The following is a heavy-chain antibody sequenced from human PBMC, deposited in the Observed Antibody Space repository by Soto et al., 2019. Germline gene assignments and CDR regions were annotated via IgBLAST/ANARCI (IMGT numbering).Heavy chain of an antibody. D-gene: IGHD2-15*01. J-gene: IGHJ4*02. CDR3: NSAGCCTFCYSPDY. CDR1: GFTFNNYA. Sequence: GGSLRLSCAASGFTFNNYAMHWVRQAPGKGLEWVAIISSDGTDTNYADSVKGRFTISRDNSKNTLYLQMSSLRDEDTAVYHCNSAGCCTFCYSPDYWGQGALVTVSS. V-gene: IGHV3-30-3*01. CDR2: ISSDGTDT.